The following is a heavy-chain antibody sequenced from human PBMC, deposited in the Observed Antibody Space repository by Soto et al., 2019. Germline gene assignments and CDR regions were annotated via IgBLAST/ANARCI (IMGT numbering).Heavy chain of an antibody. J-gene: IGHJ4*02. CDR3: ARGRGDY. CDR1: GFTFRSFW. V-gene: IGHV3-7*01. CDR2: IKHDGSEK. Sequence: EVQLVESGGGLVQPGGSLRLSCATSGFTFRSFWMSWVRQAPGKGLEWVANIKHDGSEKLYMDSVKGRFTISRDNAENSLSLQMNSLRVEDTAVYYCARGRGDYWGQGTLVTVSP.